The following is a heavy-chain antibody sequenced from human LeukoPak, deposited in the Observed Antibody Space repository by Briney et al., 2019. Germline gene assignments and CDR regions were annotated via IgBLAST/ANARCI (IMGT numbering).Heavy chain of an antibody. D-gene: IGHD2-21*02. V-gene: IGHV1-69*13. CDR1: GGTFSSYA. CDR3: ARNDCGGACSLFDP. CDR2: IIPIFGTA. Sequence: SVKVSCKASGGTFSSYAISWVRRAPGQGLEWMGGIIPIFGTANYAQKFQGRVTITADESTSTAYMGLSSLRPEDTAVYYCARNDCGGACSLFDPWGQGTLVTVSS. J-gene: IGHJ5*02.